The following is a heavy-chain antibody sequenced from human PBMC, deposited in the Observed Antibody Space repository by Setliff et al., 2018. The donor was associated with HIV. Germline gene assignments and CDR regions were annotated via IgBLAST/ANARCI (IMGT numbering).Heavy chain of an antibody. CDR3: ARESYNYGYND. D-gene: IGHD5-18*01. CDR1: GFTFRNYK. CDR2: ISIGSGGAI. J-gene: IGHJ4*02. Sequence: PGGSLRLSCAASGFTFRNYKFNWVRQAPGRGLEWVSSISIGSGGAIDYADSVQGRFTISRDNSKNSLYLQMNSLRVEDTAVYYCARESYNYGYNDWGQGTLVTV. V-gene: IGHV3-48*03.